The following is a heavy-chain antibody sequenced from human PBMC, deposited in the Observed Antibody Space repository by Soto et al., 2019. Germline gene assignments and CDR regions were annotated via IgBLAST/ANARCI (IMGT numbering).Heavy chain of an antibody. CDR2: IYATGTT. CDR3: VRDGTKTLRDWFDP. V-gene: IGHV4-4*07. CDR1: GASISGFY. J-gene: IGHJ5*02. Sequence: PSETRSRTWTVSGASISGFYWSWSRKSAGKGLEWIGRIYATGTTYYNPSLKSRVMMSVDTSKKQFSLKLRSVTAADTAVYYCVRDGTKTLRDWFDPWGQGISVTVSS. D-gene: IGHD1-1*01.